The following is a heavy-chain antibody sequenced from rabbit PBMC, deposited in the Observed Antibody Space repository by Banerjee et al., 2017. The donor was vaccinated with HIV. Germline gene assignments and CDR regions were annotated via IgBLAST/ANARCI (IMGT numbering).Heavy chain of an antibody. Sequence: QSLEESGGDLVKPGASLTLTCTASGFSFSSSYWICWVRQAPGKGLEWIACIYAGSSGSTYYASWVNGRFTISSDNAQNTVDLQMNSLTAADTATYFCARAGYAGYGFAIHFNLWGQGTLVTVS. V-gene: IGHV1S40*01. J-gene: IGHJ4*01. CDR1: GFSFSSSYW. D-gene: IGHD6-1*01. CDR3: ARAGYAGYGFAIHFNL. CDR2: IYAGSSGST.